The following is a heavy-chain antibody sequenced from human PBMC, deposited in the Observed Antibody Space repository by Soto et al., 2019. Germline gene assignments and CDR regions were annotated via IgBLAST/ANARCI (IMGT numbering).Heavy chain of an antibody. CDR2: IYDSGST. D-gene: IGHD3-10*01. Sequence: SETLSLTCSVSGDSLKNHYWAWIRHSPGKGLEWIGNIYDSGSTNYSPALKSRVSMSVDTSKNLFSLKMNSVTAPDTAVYYCARSSMVPVAYFACWGQGTAVTVSS. J-gene: IGHJ4*02. V-gene: IGHV4-59*11. CDR3: ARSSMVPVAYFAC. CDR1: GDSLKNHY.